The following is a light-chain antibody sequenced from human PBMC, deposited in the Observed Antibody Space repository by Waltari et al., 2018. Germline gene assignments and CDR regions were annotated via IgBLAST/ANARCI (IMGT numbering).Light chain of an antibody. CDR2: WAS. J-gene: IGKJ2*01. CDR1: QSVLYSSNNKNY. CDR3: QQYYSTPHT. Sequence: DLVMTQSPDSLAVCLGERATINFKSSQSVLYSSNNKNYLAWYQQKPGQPPKLLIYWASTRESGVPDRFSGSGSGTDFTLTISSLQAEDVAVYYCQQYYSTPHTFGQGTKLEIK. V-gene: IGKV4-1*01.